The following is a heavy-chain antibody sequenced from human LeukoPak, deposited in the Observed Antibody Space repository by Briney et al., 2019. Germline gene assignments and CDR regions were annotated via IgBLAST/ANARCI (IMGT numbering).Heavy chain of an antibody. J-gene: IGHJ4*02. D-gene: IGHD6-19*01. CDR1: GFTFSNYA. CDR2: ISYDGSNK. V-gene: IGHV3-30-3*01. Sequence: PGRSLRLSCAASGFTFSNYAMHWVRQAPGKGLEWVAVISYDGSNKYYADSVKGRFTISRDNSKNTLYLQMNSLRAEDTAVYYCAREPYSSGWYFSYYFDYWGQGTLVTVP. CDR3: AREPYSSGWYFSYYFDY.